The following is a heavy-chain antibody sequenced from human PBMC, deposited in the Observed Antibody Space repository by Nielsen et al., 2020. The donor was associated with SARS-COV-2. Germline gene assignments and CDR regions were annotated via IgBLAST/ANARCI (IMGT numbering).Heavy chain of an antibody. CDR2: INSDGSST. D-gene: IGHD2-2*02. CDR3: AKGGRIFNCSSTSCYIRGLYYFDY. J-gene: IGHJ4*02. Sequence: WIRQPPGKGLVWVSRINSDGSSTSYADSVKGRFTISRDNSKNTLYLQMNSLRAEDTAVYYCAKGGRIFNCSSTSCYIRGLYYFDYWGQGTLVTVSS. V-gene: IGHV3-74*01.